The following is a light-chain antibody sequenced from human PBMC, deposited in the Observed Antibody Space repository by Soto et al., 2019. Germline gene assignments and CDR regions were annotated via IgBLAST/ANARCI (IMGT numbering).Light chain of an antibody. J-gene: IGKJ5*01. Sequence: EIVLTQSPATLSLSPGEKATVSCRASQSVSSHLAWYQQKRGQAPRLLIYDASSRASGIPARFSGSGSGTDFTLTIRSLEPEDFAVYYCQQGGNWPLTFGQGTQLESK. CDR3: QQGGNWPLT. CDR1: QSVSSH. CDR2: DAS. V-gene: IGKV3-11*01.